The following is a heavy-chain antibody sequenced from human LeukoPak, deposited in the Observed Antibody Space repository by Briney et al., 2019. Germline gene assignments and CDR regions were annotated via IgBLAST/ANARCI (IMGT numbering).Heavy chain of an antibody. Sequence: GGSLRLSCAASGFTFSSYAMSWVRQAPGKGLEWVSAISGSGGSTYYADSVKGRFTISRDNAKNSLYLQMNSLRAEDTAVYYCARLYYDFWSGYDYWGQGTLVTVSS. V-gene: IGHV3-23*01. CDR2: ISGSGGST. CDR3: ARLYYDFWSGYDY. J-gene: IGHJ4*02. CDR1: GFTFSSYA. D-gene: IGHD3-3*01.